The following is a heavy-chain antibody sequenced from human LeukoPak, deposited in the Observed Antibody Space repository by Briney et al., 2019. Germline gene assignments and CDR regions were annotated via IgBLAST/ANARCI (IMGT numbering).Heavy chain of an antibody. Sequence: GGSLRLSCAASGFTFSSYAMSWVRQAPGKGLEWVSAISGSGGSTYYADSVKGRFTISRDNSKNTLYLQTNSLRAEDTAVYYCAKVIVVRYSSGWYSDYWGQGTLVTVSS. D-gene: IGHD6-19*01. J-gene: IGHJ4*02. CDR1: GFTFSSYA. CDR2: ISGSGGST. CDR3: AKVIVVRYSSGWYSDY. V-gene: IGHV3-23*01.